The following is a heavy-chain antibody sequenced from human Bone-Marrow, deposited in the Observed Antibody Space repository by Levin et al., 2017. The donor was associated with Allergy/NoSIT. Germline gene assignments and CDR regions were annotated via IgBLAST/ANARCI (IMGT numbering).Heavy chain of an antibody. Sequence: SCTVSGGSISSSSYYWGWIRQPPGKGLEWIGHIFYSGKTYYNPSLKSRVTMSVDTSKNQFSLKLSSVTAADTAVYYCARRGQWYFDLWGRGTLVTVSS. CDR1: GGSISSSSYY. CDR2: IFYSGKT. V-gene: IGHV4-39*01. J-gene: IGHJ2*01. CDR3: ARRGQWYFDL.